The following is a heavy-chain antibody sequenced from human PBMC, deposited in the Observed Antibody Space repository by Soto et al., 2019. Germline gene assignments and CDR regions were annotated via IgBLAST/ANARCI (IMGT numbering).Heavy chain of an antibody. Sequence: ASVKVSCKASGYTFASNGFRWVRQAPGQGLEWMGWISAYNGNTNYAQKLQGRVTMTTDTSTSTAYMELRSLRSDDTAVYYCAREGSRPYYYYGMDVWGQGTTVTVSS. CDR2: ISAYNGNT. CDR3: AREGSRPYYYYGMDV. J-gene: IGHJ6*02. D-gene: IGHD1-26*01. CDR1: GYTFASNG. V-gene: IGHV1-18*01.